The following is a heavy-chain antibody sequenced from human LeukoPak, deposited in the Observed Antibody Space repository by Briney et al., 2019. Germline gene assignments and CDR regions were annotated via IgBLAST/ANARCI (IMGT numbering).Heavy chain of an antibody. D-gene: IGHD4-17*01. V-gene: IGHV4-34*01. CDR2: INHSGST. CDR3: ARAKSKRGSYGDRFYY. Sequence: SETLSLTCAVYGGSFSGYYWSWIRQPPGKGLEWIGEINHSGSTNYNPSLKSRVTISVDTSKNQFSLKLSSVTAAHTAVYYCARAKSKRGSYGDRFYYWGQGTLVTVSS. J-gene: IGHJ4*02. CDR1: GGSFSGYY.